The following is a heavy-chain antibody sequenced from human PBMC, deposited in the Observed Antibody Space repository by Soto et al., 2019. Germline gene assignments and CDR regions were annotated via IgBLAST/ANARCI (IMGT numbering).Heavy chain of an antibody. CDR3: AKNSAATIRVGYDY. D-gene: IGHD5-12*01. V-gene: IGHV3-23*01. J-gene: IGHJ4*02. CDR1: GFTFSSYP. CDR2: IVASGGIT. Sequence: EVQLLESGGGLAQPGGSLRLSCAASGFTFSSYPMSWVRQAPGQGLEWGSGIVASGGITYYADSVKGRFTISRDNSKNTLYLQMNSLRAEDTAVYYCAKNSAATIRVGYDYWGQGTLFTVSS.